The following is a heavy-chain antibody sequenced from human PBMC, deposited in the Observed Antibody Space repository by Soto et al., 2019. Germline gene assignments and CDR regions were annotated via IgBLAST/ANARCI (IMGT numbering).Heavy chain of an antibody. D-gene: IGHD6-19*01. V-gene: IGHV1-2*04. CDR2: INPNSGGT. J-gene: IGHJ6*02. CDR1: GYTFTGYY. CDR3: ARARHSSGSYYYYYGMDV. Sequence: ASVKVSCKASGYTFTGYYMHWVRQAPGQGLEWMGWINPNSGGTNYAQKFQGWVTMTRDTSISTAYMEMSRLRSDDTAMYYCARARHSSGSYYYYYGMDVWGQGTTVTVSS.